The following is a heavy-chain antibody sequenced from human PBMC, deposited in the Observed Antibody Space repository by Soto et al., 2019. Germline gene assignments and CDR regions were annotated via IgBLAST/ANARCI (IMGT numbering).Heavy chain of an antibody. D-gene: IGHD3-10*01. CDR3: AEYVSGKYDY. CDR1: GFPSSSYA. V-gene: IGHV3-23*01. J-gene: IGHJ4*02. CDR2: ISGSGGTT. Sequence: GGSLRLSCTATGFPSSSYAMSWVRQAPGKGLEWVSTISGSGGTTLSADSVKGRFTISRDNSKNTLYLEMTSLRAEDTAIYYCAEYVSGKYDYWGQGTLVTVSS.